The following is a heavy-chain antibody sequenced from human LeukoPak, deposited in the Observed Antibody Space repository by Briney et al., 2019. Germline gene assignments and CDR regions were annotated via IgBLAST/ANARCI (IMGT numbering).Heavy chain of an antibody. J-gene: IGHJ6*03. Sequence: GGSLRLSCAASGITFSTYWMSWVRQAPGKGLEWVANINQDGSEKYYVDSVKGRFTISRDNAENSLYLQMNSLRDEDTAVYYCARDPYSGGYGAYYYYYMDVWGKGTTVTVSS. CDR1: GITFSTYW. CDR2: INQDGSEK. CDR3: ARDPYSGGYGAYYYYYMDV. V-gene: IGHV3-7*01. D-gene: IGHD6-19*01.